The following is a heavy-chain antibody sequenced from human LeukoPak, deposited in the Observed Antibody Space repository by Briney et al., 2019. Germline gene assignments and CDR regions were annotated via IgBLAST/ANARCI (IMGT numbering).Heavy chain of an antibody. CDR3: ASGVGYLFPTN. Sequence: NPSETLSLTCAIYGGSFSGFYWSWIRQPPGTGLEWIGEVNLSGGAFYNPSLKSRVTISIDTSKQQFFLKLRSVAAADTAHYYCASGVGYLFPTNWGQGTLVTVSS. V-gene: IGHV4-34*01. J-gene: IGHJ4*02. CDR2: VNLSGGA. CDR1: GGSFSGFY. D-gene: IGHD5-18*01.